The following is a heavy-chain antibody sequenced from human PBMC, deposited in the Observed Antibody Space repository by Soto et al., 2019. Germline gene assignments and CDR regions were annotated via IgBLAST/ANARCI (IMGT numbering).Heavy chain of an antibody. J-gene: IGHJ4*02. Sequence: SETLSLTCAVYGGSFSGYYWSWIRQPPGKGLEWIGEINHSGSTNYNPSLKSRVTISVDTSKNQFSLKLSSVTAADTAVYYCARGCPYYDFWSGYLYYFDYWGQGTLVTVSS. D-gene: IGHD3-3*01. CDR3: ARGCPYYDFWSGYLYYFDY. V-gene: IGHV4-34*01. CDR2: INHSGST. CDR1: GGSFSGYY.